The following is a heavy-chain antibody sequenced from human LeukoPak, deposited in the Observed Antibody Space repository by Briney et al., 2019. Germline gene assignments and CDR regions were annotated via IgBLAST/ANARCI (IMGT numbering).Heavy chain of an antibody. CDR3: ASTLTYYYDFDQYFQH. J-gene: IGHJ1*01. D-gene: IGHD3-22*01. Sequence: SSETLSLTCTVSGGSISSYYWSWIRQPPGKGLEWIGYIYYSGSTNYNPSLKSRVTISVDTSKNQFSLKLSSVTAADTAVYYCASTLTYYYDFDQYFQHWGQGTLVTVSS. CDR2: IYYSGST. V-gene: IGHV4-59*01. CDR1: GGSISSYY.